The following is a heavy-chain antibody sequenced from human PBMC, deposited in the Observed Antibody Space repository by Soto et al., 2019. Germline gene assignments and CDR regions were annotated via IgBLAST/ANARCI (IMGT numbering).Heavy chain of an antibody. Sequence: GGSLRLSCAASGFTFSSYGMHWVRQAPGKGLEWVAVISYDGSNKYYADSVKGRFTISRDNSKNTLYLQMNSLRAEDTAVYYCAKDNCSSRVVVFCDGMDVWGQGTTVTVSS. CDR1: GFTFSSYG. V-gene: IGHV3-30*18. D-gene: IGHD2-2*01. CDR3: AKDNCSSRVVVFCDGMDV. J-gene: IGHJ6*02. CDR2: ISYDGSNK.